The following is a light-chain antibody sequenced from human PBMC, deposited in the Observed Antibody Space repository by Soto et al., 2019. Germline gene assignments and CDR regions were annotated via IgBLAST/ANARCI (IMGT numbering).Light chain of an antibody. V-gene: IGLV1-44*01. Sequence: QSVLTQPPSASGTPGQRVTISCSGSSSNIGSNSVHRYKHVPGTAPKLLIYSNNQRPSGVPDRFSGSKSGTSASLAISGLQPEDEADYYCTSWDDSPRWVFGGGTKLTVL. CDR1: SSNIGSNS. J-gene: IGLJ3*02. CDR3: TSWDDSPRWV. CDR2: SNN.